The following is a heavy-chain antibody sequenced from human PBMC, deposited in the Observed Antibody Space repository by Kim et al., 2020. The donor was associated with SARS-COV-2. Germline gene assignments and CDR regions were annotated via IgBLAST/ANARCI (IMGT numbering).Heavy chain of an antibody. D-gene: IGHD6-19*01. V-gene: IGHV3-30*04. Sequence: GGSLRLSCAASGFTFSSYAMHWVRQAPGKGLEWVAVISYDGSNKYYADSVKGRFTISRDNSKNTLYLQMNSLRAEDTAVYYCARPCLTAVAGGAFDIWGQGTMVTVSS. CDR2: ISYDGSNK. CDR3: ARPCLTAVAGGAFDI. CDR1: GFTFSSYA. J-gene: IGHJ3*02.